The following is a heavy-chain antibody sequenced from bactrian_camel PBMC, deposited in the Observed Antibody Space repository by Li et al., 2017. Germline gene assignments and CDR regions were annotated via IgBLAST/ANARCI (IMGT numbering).Heavy chain of an antibody. CDR3: AAADDGGWFDLLTPNRYNH. CDR2: LSTTGIT. J-gene: IGHJ4*01. V-gene: IGHV3S55*01. CDR1: GFGPGYHR. D-gene: IGHD7*01. Sequence: HVQLVESGGGAVQAGGSLRVSCTGHGFGPGYHRMGWYRQGAGNECDLVSSLSTTGITWYADSVKGRFTISGDNATNTLHLQMNSLKPSDSAMYSCAAADDGGWFDLLTPNRYNHWGRGTQVTVS.